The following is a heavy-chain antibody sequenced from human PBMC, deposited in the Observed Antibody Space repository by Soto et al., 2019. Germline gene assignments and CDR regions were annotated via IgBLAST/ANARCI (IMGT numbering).Heavy chain of an antibody. CDR3: AKDQGWVTIPSRGMDG. CDR2: ISYDGSNK. V-gene: IGHV3-30*18. D-gene: IGHD3-3*01. J-gene: IGHJ6*02. CDR1: GFTFSSYG. Sequence: QVQLVESGGGVVQPGRSLRLSCAASGFTFSSYGMHWVRQAPGKGLGWVAVISYDGSNKYYADSVKGRFTISRDNSKNTMYLQMSSLRAEDTAVYYCAKDQGWVTIPSRGMDGWGQGTTVTVSS.